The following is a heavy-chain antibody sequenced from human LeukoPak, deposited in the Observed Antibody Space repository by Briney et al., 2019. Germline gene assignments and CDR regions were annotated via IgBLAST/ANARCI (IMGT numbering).Heavy chain of an antibody. D-gene: IGHD2-15*01. CDR1: GFTFSSYA. V-gene: IGHV3-23*01. Sequence: PGGSLRLSCAASGFTFSSYAMSWVRQAPGKGLEWVSAISGSGGSTYYADSVKGRFTISRDNSKNTLYLQMNSLRAEDTAVYYCARDDRDIVVVVAATPDWFDPWGQGTLVTVSS. CDR2: ISGSGGST. CDR3: ARDDRDIVVVVAATPDWFDP. J-gene: IGHJ5*02.